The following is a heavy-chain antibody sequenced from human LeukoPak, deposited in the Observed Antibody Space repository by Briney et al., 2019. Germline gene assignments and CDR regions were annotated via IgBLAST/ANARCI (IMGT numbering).Heavy chain of an antibody. D-gene: IGHD5-12*01. CDR2: IYYSGST. V-gene: IGHV4-59*01. CDR3: ARARYSGYENFDY. Sequence: SETLSLTCTVSGGPISSYYWSWIRQPPGKGLEWIGYIYYSGSTNYNPSLKSRVTISVDTSKNQFSLKLSSVTAADTAVYYCARARYSGYENFDYWGQGTLVTVSS. CDR1: GGPISSYY. J-gene: IGHJ4*02.